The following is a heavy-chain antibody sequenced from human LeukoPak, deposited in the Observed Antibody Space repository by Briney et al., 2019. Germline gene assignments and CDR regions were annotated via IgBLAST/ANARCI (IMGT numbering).Heavy chain of an antibody. CDR3: ARTPRIYYDDRMDI. CDR2: INWNGGST. CDR1: GFTVSSNS. D-gene: IGHD3-22*01. Sequence: GGSLGLSCTVSGFTVSSNSMSWVRQAPGKGLEWVSGINWNGGSTGYADSVKGRFTISRDNAKNSLYLQMNSLRAEDTALYYCARTPRIYYDDRMDIWGQGTMVTVSS. J-gene: IGHJ3*02. V-gene: IGHV3-20*04.